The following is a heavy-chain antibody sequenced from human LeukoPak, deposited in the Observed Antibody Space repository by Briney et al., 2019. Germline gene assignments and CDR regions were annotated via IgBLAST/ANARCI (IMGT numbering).Heavy chain of an antibody. J-gene: IGHJ4*02. CDR3: ARFTRSASYEVY. CDR1: GFTFSSYW. D-gene: IGHD3-10*01. CDR2: IKQDGSEK. V-gene: IGHV3-7*01. Sequence: PGGSLRLSCAASGFTFSSYWMSWVRQAPGKGLEWVANIKQDGSEKYYVDSVKGRFTISRDNAKNSLYLQMSSLRAEDTAIYYCARFTRSASYEVYWGQGTLVTVSS.